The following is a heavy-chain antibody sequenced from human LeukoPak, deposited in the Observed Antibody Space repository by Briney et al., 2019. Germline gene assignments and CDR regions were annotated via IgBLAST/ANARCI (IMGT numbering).Heavy chain of an antibody. V-gene: IGHV1-69*04. D-gene: IGHD1-26*01. J-gene: IGHJ3*02. CDR3: AATSVGATINDAFDI. CDR1: GGTFSSYA. Sequence: SVKVSCKASGGTFSSYAISWVRQAPGQGLEWMGRIIPILGIANYAQKFQGRVTITADKSTSTAYMELSSLRSEDTAIYYCAATSVGATINDAFDIWGQGTLVTVSS. CDR2: IIPILGIA.